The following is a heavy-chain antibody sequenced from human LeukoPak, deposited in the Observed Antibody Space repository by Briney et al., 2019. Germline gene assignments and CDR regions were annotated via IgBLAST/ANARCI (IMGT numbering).Heavy chain of an antibody. CDR2: IVPIFGTA. CDR1: GGTFSSYA. CDR3: ARDRGTTFDAFDI. Sequence: ASVKVSCKASGGTFSSYAISWVRQAPGQGLEWMGGIVPIFGTANYAQKFQSRVTITTDESTSTAYMELSSLRSEDTAVYYCARDRGTTFDAFDIWGQGTMVTVSS. J-gene: IGHJ3*02. V-gene: IGHV1-69*05. D-gene: IGHD1-14*01.